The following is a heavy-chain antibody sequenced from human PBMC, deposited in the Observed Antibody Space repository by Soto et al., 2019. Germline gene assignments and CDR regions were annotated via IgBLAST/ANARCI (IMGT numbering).Heavy chain of an antibody. CDR3: AKDKFSGSYKVTLIRPHDY. D-gene: IGHD1-26*01. CDR1: GFTFSSYA. CDR2: ISGSGGST. Sequence: GGSLRLSCAASGFTFSSYAMSWVRQAPGKGLEWVSAISGSGGSTYYADSVKGRFTISRDNSKNTLYLQMNSLRAEDTAVYYCAKDKFSGSYKVTLIRPHDYWGQGTLVTVSS. J-gene: IGHJ4*02. V-gene: IGHV3-23*01.